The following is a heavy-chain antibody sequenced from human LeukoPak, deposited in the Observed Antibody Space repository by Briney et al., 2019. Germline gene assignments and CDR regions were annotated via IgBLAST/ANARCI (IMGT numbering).Heavy chain of an antibody. D-gene: IGHD6-19*01. J-gene: IGHJ1*01. Sequence: GGSLRLPCAASGFTFSSTWMTWVRQAPGKGLEWVGRIKSITDGGTADYAAPVKGRSTISRDDSKNTLYLHMNSLKTEDTAVYYCTTDKEYESVGGLGGYFQQWGRAPWSPSPQ. CDR1: GFTFSSTW. CDR3: TTDKEYESVGGLGGYFQQ. CDR2: IKSITDGGTA. V-gene: IGHV3-15*01.